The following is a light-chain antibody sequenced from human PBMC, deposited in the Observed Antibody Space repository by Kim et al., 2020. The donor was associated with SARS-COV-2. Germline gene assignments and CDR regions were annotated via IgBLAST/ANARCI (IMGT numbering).Light chain of an antibody. CDR1: ALPKKY. J-gene: IGLJ2*01. CDR3: QSADSSVTYVV. Sequence: QGQTARITGSGDALPKKYAYWYQQKPGQAPVLVIYKDSERPSGIPERFSGSSSGTTVTLTISGVQAEDEADYYCQSADSSVTYVVFGGGTQLTVL. V-gene: IGLV3-25*03. CDR2: KDS.